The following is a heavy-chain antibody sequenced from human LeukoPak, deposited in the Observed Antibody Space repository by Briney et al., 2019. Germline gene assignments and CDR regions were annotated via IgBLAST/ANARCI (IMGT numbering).Heavy chain of an antibody. CDR3: ARNYGDYVPDY. CDR2: IYHSGST. V-gene: IGHV4-30-2*01. D-gene: IGHD4-17*01. J-gene: IGHJ4*02. Sequence: SETLSLTCTVSGGSISSGGYYWSWIRQPPGKGLEWIGYIYHSGSTYYNPSLKSRVTISVDRSKNQFSLKLSSVTAADTAVYYCARNYGDYVPDYWGQGILVTVSS. CDR1: GGSISSGGYY.